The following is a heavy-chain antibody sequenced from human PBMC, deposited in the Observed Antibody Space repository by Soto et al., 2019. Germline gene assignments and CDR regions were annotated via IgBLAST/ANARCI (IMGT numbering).Heavy chain of an antibody. CDR1: GGSVSSGSYY. CDR3: SGGSTLLTGAFDI. J-gene: IGHJ3*02. D-gene: IGHD2-2*01. Sequence: QVQLQESGPGLVKPSETLSLTCTVSGGSVSSGSYYWSWIRQPPGKGLEWIGYIYYSGSTNYNPSLNSRVTISVDTSQNRFSLKLSSVTAADTAVYYCSGGSTLLTGAFDIWGQGTMVTVSS. CDR2: IYYSGST. V-gene: IGHV4-61*01.